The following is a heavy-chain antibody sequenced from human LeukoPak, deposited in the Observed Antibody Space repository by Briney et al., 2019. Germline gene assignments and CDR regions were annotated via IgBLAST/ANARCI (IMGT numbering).Heavy chain of an antibody. J-gene: IGHJ5*02. V-gene: IGHV3-7*01. D-gene: IGHD3-16*01. CDR3: VRQMIRFWFDP. CDR1: GFTFTSYW. Sequence: GGSLRLSCAASGFTFTSYWMTWVRQSPGKGLEWVADINPDGSQKYSVDSVKGRFTISRDNAKNSLFLQMNSLRAEDTAVYYCVRQMIRFWFDPWGQGTQVTVSS. CDR2: INPDGSQK.